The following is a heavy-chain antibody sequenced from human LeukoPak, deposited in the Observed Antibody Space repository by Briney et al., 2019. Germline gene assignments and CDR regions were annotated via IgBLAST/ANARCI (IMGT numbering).Heavy chain of an antibody. J-gene: IGHJ5*02. CDR1: GGPFSGYY. Sequence: SETLSLTCAVYGGPFSGYYWSWIRHPPGRGLEWSGEINQSGSTNYNPSLKSRVTISVDTSKNQFSLKLSSVTAADTAVYYCAILNIAAARGWFDPWGQGTLVTVSS. CDR3: AILNIAAARGWFDP. V-gene: IGHV4-34*01. CDR2: INQSGST. D-gene: IGHD6-13*01.